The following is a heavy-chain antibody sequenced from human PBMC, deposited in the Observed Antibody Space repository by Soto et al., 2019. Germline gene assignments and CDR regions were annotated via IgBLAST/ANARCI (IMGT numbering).Heavy chain of an antibody. V-gene: IGHV3-21*01. CDR2: ISSSSTYI. CDR1: GFTFSSYS. CDR3: ARVVGATNTLHN. Sequence: GSLRLSCAASGFTFSSYSMNWVRQAPGKGLEWVSSISSSSTYIYYADSVKGRFTISRDNAKNSLYLQMNSLRAEDTAVYYCARVVGATNTLHNWGQGTLVTVSS. D-gene: IGHD1-26*01. J-gene: IGHJ4*02.